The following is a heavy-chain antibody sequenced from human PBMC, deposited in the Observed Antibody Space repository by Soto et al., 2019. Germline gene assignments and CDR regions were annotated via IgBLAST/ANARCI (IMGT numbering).Heavy chain of an antibody. CDR3: ARGGYDSSGYLGPPYYFYY. Sequence: QVQLQESGPGLVKPSGTLSLTCAVSGGSISSSNWWSWVRQPPGKGLEWIGEIYHSGSTNYNPSLKSRVTIAVDKSKNQFSLKLSSVTAADTAVYYCARGGYDSSGYLGPPYYFYYWGQGNLVTVSS. V-gene: IGHV4-4*02. CDR2: IYHSGST. J-gene: IGHJ4*02. CDR1: GGSISSSNW. D-gene: IGHD3-22*01.